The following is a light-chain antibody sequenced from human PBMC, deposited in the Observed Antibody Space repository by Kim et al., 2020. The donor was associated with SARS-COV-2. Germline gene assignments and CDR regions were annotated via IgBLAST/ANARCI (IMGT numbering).Light chain of an antibody. V-gene: IGKV1-39*01. CDR2: VAS. J-gene: IGKJ5*01. CDR1: HSIYTY. CDR3: QQSYSTPIT. Sequence: DIQMTQSPSSLSASVGDRVTLTCRASHSIYTYLNWYQLKTGKAPKLLVYVASSLQSGVPSRFSGSGSGTDFTLTISSLQPEDFATYYCQQSYSTPITIGQGTRLEIK.